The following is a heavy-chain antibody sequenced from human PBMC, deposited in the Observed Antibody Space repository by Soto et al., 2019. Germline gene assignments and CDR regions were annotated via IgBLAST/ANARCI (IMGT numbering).Heavy chain of an antibody. CDR1: GGSISSSSW. CDR3: ARVRGNQLLGWFDP. CDR2: IYHSGST. Sequence: SETLSLTCAVSGGSISSSSWWSWVRQPPGKGLEWIGEIYHSGSTNYNPSLKSRVTISVDTSKNQFSLKLTSVTAADTAVYYCARVRGNQLLGWFDPWGQGTLVTVSS. J-gene: IGHJ5*02. D-gene: IGHD2-2*01. V-gene: IGHV4-4*02.